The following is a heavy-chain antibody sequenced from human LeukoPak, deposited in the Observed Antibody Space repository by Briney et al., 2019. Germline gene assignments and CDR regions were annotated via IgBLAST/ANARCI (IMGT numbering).Heavy chain of an antibody. CDR2: INHSGST. Sequence: SETLSLTCAVYGGSFSGYYWSWIRQPPGKGLEWIGEINHSGSTNYNPSLKSRVTISVDTSKNQFSLKLSSVTAADTAVYYCAREPSRRYCSSTSCYVSWGQGTLVTVS. CDR1: GGSFSGYY. V-gene: IGHV4-34*01. D-gene: IGHD2-2*01. J-gene: IGHJ5*02. CDR3: AREPSRRYCSSTSCYVS.